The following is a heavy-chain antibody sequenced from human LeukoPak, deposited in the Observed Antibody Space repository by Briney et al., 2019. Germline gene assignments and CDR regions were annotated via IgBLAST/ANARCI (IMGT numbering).Heavy chain of an antibody. CDR1: GFTFSSYW. CDR3: ARAVSSSSFPFDY. CDR2: IKQDGSEK. Sequence: GGSLRLSCAASGFTFSSYWMSWVRQAPGKGLEWVANIKQDGSEKYYVDSVKGRFTISRDNAKNSLYLQMNSPRAEDTAVYYCARAVSSSSFPFDYWGQGTLVTVSS. J-gene: IGHJ4*02. D-gene: IGHD6-6*01. V-gene: IGHV3-7*01.